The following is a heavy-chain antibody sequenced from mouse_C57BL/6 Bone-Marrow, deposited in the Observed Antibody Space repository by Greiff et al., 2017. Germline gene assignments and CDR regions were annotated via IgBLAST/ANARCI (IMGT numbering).Heavy chain of an antibody. CDR2: ISSGGSYT. CDR1: GFTFSSSG. V-gene: IGHV5-6*02. Sequence: DVMLVESGGDLVKPGGSLKLSCAASGFTFSSSGMSWVRQTPDKRLEWVATISSGGSYTYYPDSVKGRFTISRDNAKNTLYLQMSSLKSEDTAMYYCARRRRGAMDYWGQGTSVTVSS. CDR3: ARRRRGAMDY. J-gene: IGHJ4*01.